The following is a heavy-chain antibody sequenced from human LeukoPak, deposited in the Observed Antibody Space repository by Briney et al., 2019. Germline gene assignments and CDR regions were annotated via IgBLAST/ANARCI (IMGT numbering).Heavy chain of an antibody. V-gene: IGHV1-18*01. J-gene: IGHJ5*02. Sequence: GASVKVSCKASGYTFTSYGISWVRQAPGQGLERMGWISAYNGNTNYAQKLQGRVTMTTDTSTSTAYMELRSLRSDDTAVYYCARVKRDSSGWYSPRYNWFDPWGQGTLVTVSS. CDR3: ARVKRDSSGWYSPRYNWFDP. CDR1: GYTFTSYG. D-gene: IGHD6-19*01. CDR2: ISAYNGNT.